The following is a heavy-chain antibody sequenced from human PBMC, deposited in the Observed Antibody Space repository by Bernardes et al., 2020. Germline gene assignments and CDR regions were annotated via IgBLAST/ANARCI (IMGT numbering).Heavy chain of an antibody. V-gene: IGHV4-39*01. Sequence: SESLSLTCTVSGGSISSSSDYWGWLRQPPGKGLEWIGSIYYSGITYYNPSLKSRVTISVDTSKNQFSLKLSSVTAADTAVYYCARTPDIVVVPAVGGFDPWGQGTLVTVSS. CDR2: IYYSGIT. J-gene: IGHJ5*02. D-gene: IGHD2-2*01. CDR1: GGSISSSSDY. CDR3: ARTPDIVVVPAVGGFDP.